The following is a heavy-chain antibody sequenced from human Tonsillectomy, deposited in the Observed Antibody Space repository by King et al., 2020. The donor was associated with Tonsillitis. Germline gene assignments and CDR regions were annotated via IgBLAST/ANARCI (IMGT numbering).Heavy chain of an antibody. CDR1: GYSLTSYG. J-gene: IGHJ3*01. CDR3: AREIRPPNGGIYGGFDL. CDR2: ISGYGDDT. V-gene: IGHV1-18*04. D-gene: IGHD4-23*01. Sequence: VQLVESGAEVKEPGASVKVSCKASGYSLTSYGMTWVRQAPGQGPEWMGWISGYGDDTNYAQNFKGRVTMTTDTSTSTAYMELRSLRSDDTAVYYCAREIRPPNGGIYGGFDLWGQGTRVTVSS.